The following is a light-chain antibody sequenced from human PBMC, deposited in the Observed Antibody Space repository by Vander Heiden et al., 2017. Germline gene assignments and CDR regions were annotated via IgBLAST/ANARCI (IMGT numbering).Light chain of an antibody. CDR1: QSLLHSNGYNY. Sequence: DIVVTPSPLSLPVTPGEPASISCRSSQSLLHSNGYNYLDWYLQKPGQSPQLLSYLGSNRASGVPDRFSGSGSGTDFTLKISRVEAEDVGVYYCMQALQTPFTFGPGTKVDIK. J-gene: IGKJ3*01. CDR2: LGS. CDR3: MQALQTPFT. V-gene: IGKV2-28*01.